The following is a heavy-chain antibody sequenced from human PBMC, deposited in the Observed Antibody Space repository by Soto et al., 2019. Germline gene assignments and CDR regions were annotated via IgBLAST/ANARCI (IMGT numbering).Heavy chain of an antibody. Sequence: EVQLLESGGHFVHPGGSLRLSCAASGFTFSDYAMIWIRQVPGKGLQWVSGLYGSGRGIHYAESVKGRFTISRDNAKNMLFLELTTLRADDTAVYYCARGQLVNPGYYYALDIWGQGTAVTVS. CDR1: GFTFSDYA. D-gene: IGHD3-10*01. V-gene: IGHV3-23*01. CDR2: LYGSGRGI. CDR3: ARGQLVNPGYYYALDI. J-gene: IGHJ6*02.